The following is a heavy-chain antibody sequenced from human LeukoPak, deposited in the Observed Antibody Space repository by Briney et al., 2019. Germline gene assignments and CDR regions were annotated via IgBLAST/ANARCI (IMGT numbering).Heavy chain of an antibody. Sequence: PSETLSLTCTVSGASINSKYWSWIRQSAGKGLEWIGAIYYSGSTYFDPSLKSRVTISVDTSKNQFSLKLSSVTAADTAVYYCARQFYDILTGYPYYFDHWGQGTLVTVSS. CDR3: ARQFYDILTGYPYYFDH. D-gene: IGHD3-9*01. J-gene: IGHJ4*02. CDR2: IYYSGST. V-gene: IGHV4-59*04. CDR1: GASINSKY.